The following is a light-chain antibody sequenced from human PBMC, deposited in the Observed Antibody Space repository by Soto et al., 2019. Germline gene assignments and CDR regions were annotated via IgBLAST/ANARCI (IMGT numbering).Light chain of an antibody. V-gene: IGLV2-14*01. Sequence: QSALTQPASVSGSPGQSITISCTGTSSDVGGYNYVSWYQQHPGRAPKLMIYEVSTRPSGVSNRFSGSKSGNTASLAISGLQAEDEADYYCSSYTNSKTYVFGTGNKLTVL. J-gene: IGLJ1*01. CDR3: SSYTNSKTYV. CDR2: EVS. CDR1: SSDVGGYNY.